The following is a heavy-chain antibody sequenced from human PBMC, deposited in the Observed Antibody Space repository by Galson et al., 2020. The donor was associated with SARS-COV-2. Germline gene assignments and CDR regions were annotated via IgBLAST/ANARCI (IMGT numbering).Heavy chain of an antibody. CDR3: TKDGLT. J-gene: IGHJ4*02. V-gene: IGHV3-73*01. CDR2: TSSTAYTYAT. Sequence: QLGESLKISCATSGFIFSDSAIHWVRQASGPRMEWVGRTSSTAYTYATAYAASVRGRFTISRDDSKSTAFLQINSLKTEDTAVYYCTKDGLTWGQGSLVAVSS. CDR1: GFIFSDSA. D-gene: IGHD3-9*01.